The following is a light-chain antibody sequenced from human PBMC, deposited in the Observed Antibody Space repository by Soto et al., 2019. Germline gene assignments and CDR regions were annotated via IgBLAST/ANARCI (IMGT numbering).Light chain of an antibody. CDR3: QQYDNVPLS. V-gene: IGKV1-33*01. CDR2: DAS. CDR1: HHISTF. Sequence: DIQMTQSPSSLSVSVGDRLTITCRASHHISTFLNWYHQRPGQRPNLLISDASTLDPGYPSRFSGSGSGTQFTLSIGSLHPDDAGVYFCQQYDNVPLSFGGGTRVE. J-gene: IGKJ4*01.